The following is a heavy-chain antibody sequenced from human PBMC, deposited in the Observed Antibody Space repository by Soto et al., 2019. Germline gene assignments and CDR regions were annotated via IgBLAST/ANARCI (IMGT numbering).Heavy chain of an antibody. V-gene: IGHV4-30-4*01. Sequence: QVQLQESGPGLVKPTQTLSLTCTVSGGSISSGGYYWTWIRQPPGKGLEWIGYISHSGNTSYNSSFMSRLTMSRGTSKRKFSLSLSSVTAADTAVYYCGSYYCGGERCPGLDVWGLGTTVTVSS. CDR3: GSYYCGGERCPGLDV. D-gene: IGHD2-21*01. J-gene: IGHJ6*02. CDR2: ISHSGNT. CDR1: GGSISSGGYY.